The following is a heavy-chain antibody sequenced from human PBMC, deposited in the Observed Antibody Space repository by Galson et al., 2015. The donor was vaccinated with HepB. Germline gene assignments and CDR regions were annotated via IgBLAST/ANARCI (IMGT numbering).Heavy chain of an antibody. Sequence: SLRLSCAASGFTFSDYYMSWIRQAPGKGLEWVSYISSSSSYTNYADSVKGRFTISRDNAKNSLYLQMNSLRAEDTAVYYCARHILTGYYFDYWGQGTLVTVSS. V-gene: IGHV3-11*06. CDR1: GFTFSDYY. J-gene: IGHJ4*02. CDR3: ARHILTGYYFDY. D-gene: IGHD3-9*01. CDR2: ISSSSSYT.